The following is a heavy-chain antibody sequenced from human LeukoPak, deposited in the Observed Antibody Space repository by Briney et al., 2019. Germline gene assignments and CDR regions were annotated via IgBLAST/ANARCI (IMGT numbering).Heavy chain of an antibody. CDR3: ARDRYSGYDYRYYGMDV. V-gene: IGHV6-1*01. CDR1: GDSVSSNSAA. D-gene: IGHD5-12*01. J-gene: IGHJ6*02. CDR2: TYYRSKWYN. Sequence: SQTLSLTCAISGDSVSSNSAAWNWVRQSPSRGLEWLGRTYYRSKWYNDYAVSVKSRITINPDTSKNQFSLQLNSVTPEDTAVYYCARDRYSGYDYRYYGMDVWGQGTTVTVSS.